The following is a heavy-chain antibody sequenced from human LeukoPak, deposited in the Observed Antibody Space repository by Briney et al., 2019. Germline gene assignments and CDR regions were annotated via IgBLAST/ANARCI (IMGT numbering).Heavy chain of an antibody. Sequence: SETLSLTCTVSGGSISSYYWSWIRQPPGKGLEWIGYIYYSGSTNYNPSLESRVTISVDTSKNQFSLKLSSVTAADTAEYYCVQSPYYYYCYYMDVWGKGTTVTVSS. J-gene: IGHJ6*03. CDR1: GGSISSYY. V-gene: IGHV4-59*08. CDR2: IYYSGST. CDR3: VQSPYYYYCYYMDV.